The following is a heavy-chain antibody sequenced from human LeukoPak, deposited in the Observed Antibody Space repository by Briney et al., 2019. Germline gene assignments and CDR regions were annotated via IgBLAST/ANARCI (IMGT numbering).Heavy chain of an antibody. V-gene: IGHV5-51*01. CDR2: IYPGDSDT. J-gene: IGHJ4*02. CDR3: ARHGGYGGNQKAHFDY. CDR1: GYIFTTYW. Sequence: GESLQISCKGSGYIFTTYWIGWVRQMPGKGLEWMGIIYPGDSDTRYSPSFQGQITISADKSISTAYLEWSSLKASDTAMYYCARHGGYGGNQKAHFDYWGQGTLVTVSS. D-gene: IGHD4-23*01.